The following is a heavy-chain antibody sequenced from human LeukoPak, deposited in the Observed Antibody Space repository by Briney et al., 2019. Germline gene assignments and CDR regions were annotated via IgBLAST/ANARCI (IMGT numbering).Heavy chain of an antibody. CDR3: ARVGLNDYGSGTYADY. D-gene: IGHD3-10*01. Sequence: ASVKVSCKASGYTFTSYAMHWVRQAPGQRLEWMGWINAGNGNTKYSQEFQGRVTITRDTSASTAYMELSSLRAEDTAVYYCARVGLNDYGSGTYADYWGQGTLVTVSS. CDR2: INAGNGNT. V-gene: IGHV1-3*03. CDR1: GYTFTSYA. J-gene: IGHJ4*02.